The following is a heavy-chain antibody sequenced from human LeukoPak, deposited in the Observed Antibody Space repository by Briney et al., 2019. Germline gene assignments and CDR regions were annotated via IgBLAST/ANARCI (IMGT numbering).Heavy chain of an antibody. Sequence: GGSLRLSCAASGFTFDDYAMHWVRQAPGKGLEWVSGISWNSGSIGYADSVKGRFTISRDNAKNSLYLQMNSLRAEDTALYYCAKTDAFDIWGQGTKVTVSS. V-gene: IGHV3-9*01. J-gene: IGHJ3*02. CDR1: GFTFDDYA. CDR3: AKTDAFDI. CDR2: ISWNSGSI.